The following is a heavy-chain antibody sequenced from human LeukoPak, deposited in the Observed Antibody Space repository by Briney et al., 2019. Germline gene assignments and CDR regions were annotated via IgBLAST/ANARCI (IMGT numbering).Heavy chain of an antibody. CDR3: ARRYYGDYSFDY. J-gene: IGHJ4*02. V-gene: IGHV4-39*01. Sequence: PSETLSLTCTVSGGPISSSSYYWGWIRQPPGKGLEWIGSIYYSGSTYYNPSLKSRVTISVDTSKNQFSLKLSSVTAADTAVYYCARRYYGDYSFDYWGQGTLVTVSS. D-gene: IGHD4-17*01. CDR1: GGPISSSSYY. CDR2: IYYSGST.